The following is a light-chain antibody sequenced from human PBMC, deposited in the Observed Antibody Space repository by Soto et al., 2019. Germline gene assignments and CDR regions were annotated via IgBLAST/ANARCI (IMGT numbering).Light chain of an antibody. CDR2: DAS. CDR3: QQYDNLPLT. Sequence: DIQMTQSPSSLSASVGDRITITCQAIQDISKYLNWYQHKPGKAPKLLIYDASNFETGVPSRFSGSGSGTEFTFTISSLQPEDIATYYCQQYDNLPLTFGGGTKVDIK. J-gene: IGKJ4*01. CDR1: QDISKY. V-gene: IGKV1-33*01.